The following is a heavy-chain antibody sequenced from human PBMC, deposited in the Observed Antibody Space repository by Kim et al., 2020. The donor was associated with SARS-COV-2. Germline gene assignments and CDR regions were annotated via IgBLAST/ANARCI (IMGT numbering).Heavy chain of an antibody. V-gene: IGHV7-4-1*02. J-gene: IGHJ6*02. CDR1: GYTFTSYA. CDR2: INTNTGNP. Sequence: ASVKVSCKASGYTFTSYAMNWVRQAPGQGLEWMGWINTNTGNPTYAPGFTGRFVFSLDTSVSTAYLQISSLKAEDTAVYYCARDQRTTIFGVVIPYYYYGMDVWGQGTTVTVSS. CDR3: ARDQRTTIFGVVIPYYYYGMDV. D-gene: IGHD3-3*01.